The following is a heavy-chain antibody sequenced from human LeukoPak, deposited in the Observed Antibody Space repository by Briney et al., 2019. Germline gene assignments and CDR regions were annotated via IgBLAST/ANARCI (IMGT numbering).Heavy chain of an antibody. V-gene: IGHV4-61*08. Sequence: SETLSLTCAVSGGSISSGGYSWSWIRQPPGKGLEWIGYIYYSGTTNYNPSLKSRVTISVDTSKNQFSLKLSSVTAADTAVYYCARGVYIAAARYGYWGQGTLVTVSS. D-gene: IGHD6-13*01. CDR1: GGSISSGGYS. J-gene: IGHJ4*02. CDR2: IYYSGTT. CDR3: ARGVYIAAARYGY.